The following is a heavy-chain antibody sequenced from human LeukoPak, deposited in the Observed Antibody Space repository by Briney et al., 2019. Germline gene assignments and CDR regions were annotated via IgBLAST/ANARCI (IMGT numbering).Heavy chain of an antibody. V-gene: IGHV4-31*03. J-gene: IGHJ4*02. Sequence: PSQTLSLTCTVSGGWISRGGYYWSWLRQPPGRGLEWFGYIYYRARTYHNPTLKSRVTISVDTSKNPFSPTLGSVTAAATAVYYCARRTQQGSSYYFDDWGQGTLVTVSS. D-gene: IGHD6-13*01. CDR1: GGWISRGGYY. CDR3: ARRTQQGSSYYFDD. CDR2: IYYRART.